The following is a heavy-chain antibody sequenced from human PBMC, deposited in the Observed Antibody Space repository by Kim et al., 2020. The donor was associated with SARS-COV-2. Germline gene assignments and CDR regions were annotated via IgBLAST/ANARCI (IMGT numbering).Heavy chain of an antibody. CDR2: IWNDGSNT. D-gene: IGHD6-6*01. V-gene: IGHV3-33*01. Sequence: GGSLRLSCAASGFTFSTYGMHWIRQAPGKGLEWVAVIWNDGSNTFYADSVKGRFTISRDNFQNTLFLQMNSLGAEDTALYYCAGGPARPGDIDYWGQGTLVTVSS. CDR1: GFTFSTYG. J-gene: IGHJ4*02. CDR3: AGGPARPGDIDY.